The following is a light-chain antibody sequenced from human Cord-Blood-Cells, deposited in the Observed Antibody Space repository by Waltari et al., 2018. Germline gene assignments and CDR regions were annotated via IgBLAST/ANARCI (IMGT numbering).Light chain of an antibody. CDR3: QAWDSSTAGWV. CDR2: QDS. J-gene: IGLJ3*02. Sequence: SYELTQPPSVSVSPGQTASITCSGDNSGAKYACRYQQKPGQSPVLVIYQDSKRPSGIPERFSGSNSGNTATLTISGTQAMDEADYYCQAWDSSTAGWVFGGGTKLTVL. CDR1: NSGAKY. V-gene: IGLV3-1*01.